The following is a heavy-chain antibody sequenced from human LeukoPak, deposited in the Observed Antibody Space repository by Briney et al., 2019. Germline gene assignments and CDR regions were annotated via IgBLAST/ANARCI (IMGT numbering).Heavy chain of an antibody. Sequence: GGSLRLSCAASGFTFSDYAMSWVRQAPGKGLEWVSVIYSGGSTYYADSVKGRFTISRDNSKNTLYLQMNSLRAEDTAVYYCARTVGALDAFDIWGQGTMVTVSS. CDR3: ARTVGALDAFDI. CDR1: GFTFSDYA. V-gene: IGHV3-66*02. J-gene: IGHJ3*02. D-gene: IGHD1-26*01. CDR2: IYSGGST.